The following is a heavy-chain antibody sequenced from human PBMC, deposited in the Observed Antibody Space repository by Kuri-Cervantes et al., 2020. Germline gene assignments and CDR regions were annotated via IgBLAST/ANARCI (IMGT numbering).Heavy chain of an antibody. Sequence: SETLSLTCTVSGGSISSYYWSWIRQPPGKGLEWIGYIYYSGSTNYNPSLKSRVTISVDTSKNQFSLKLSSVTAADTAVYYCARVWAARGKFDYWGQGTLVTVSS. CDR3: ARVWAARGKFDY. J-gene: IGHJ4*02. CDR2: IYYSGST. V-gene: IGHV4-59*12. D-gene: IGHD6-6*01. CDR1: GGSISSYY.